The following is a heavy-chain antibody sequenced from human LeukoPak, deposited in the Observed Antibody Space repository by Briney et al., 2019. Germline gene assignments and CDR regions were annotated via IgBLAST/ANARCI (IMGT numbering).Heavy chain of an antibody. V-gene: IGHV3-23*01. CDR3: AKAGGWDLLGFDY. D-gene: IGHD1-26*01. Sequence: GGSLRLSCAASGFTFSSYAMSWVRQAPGKGLEWVSGISGGGGSTYFADSVKGRFTISRDNSQSTLYLQMNSLRAEDTAVYYYAKAGGWDLLGFDYWGQGTLVTVSS. J-gene: IGHJ4*02. CDR1: GFTFSSYA. CDR2: ISGGGGST.